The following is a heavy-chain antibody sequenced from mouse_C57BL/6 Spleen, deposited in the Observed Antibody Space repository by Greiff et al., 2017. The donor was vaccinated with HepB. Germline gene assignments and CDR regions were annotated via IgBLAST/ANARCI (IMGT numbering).Heavy chain of an antibody. CDR2: IDPSDSET. J-gene: IGHJ2*01. Sequence: VQLQQPGAELVRPGSSVKLSCKASGYTFTSYWMHWVKQRPIQGLEWIGNIDPSDSETHYNQKFKDKATLTVDKSSSTAYMQLSSLTSEDSAVYYCARDYYGSSFYYWGQGTTLTVSS. CDR1: GYTFTSYW. V-gene: IGHV1-52*01. D-gene: IGHD1-1*01. CDR3: ARDYYGSSFYY.